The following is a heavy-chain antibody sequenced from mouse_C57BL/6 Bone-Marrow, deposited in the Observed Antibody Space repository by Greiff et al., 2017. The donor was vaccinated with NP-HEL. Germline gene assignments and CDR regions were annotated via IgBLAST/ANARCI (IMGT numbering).Heavy chain of an antibody. Sequence: EVKVVESGEGLVKPGGSLKLSCAASGFTFSSYAMSWVRQTPEKRLEWVAYISSGGDYIYYADTVKGRFTISRDNARNTLYLQMSSLKSEDTAMYYCTRESRLYGSNYFDYWGQGTTLTVSS. D-gene: IGHD1-1*01. CDR2: ISSGGDYI. CDR3: TRESRLYGSNYFDY. V-gene: IGHV5-9-1*02. CDR1: GFTFSSYA. J-gene: IGHJ2*01.